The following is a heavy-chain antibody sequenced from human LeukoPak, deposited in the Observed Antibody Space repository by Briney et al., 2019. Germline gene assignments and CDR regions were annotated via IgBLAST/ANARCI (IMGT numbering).Heavy chain of an antibody. CDR2: ISYDGSNK. Sequence: PGRSLRLSCAASGFTSSSYAMYWVRQAPGKGLEWVAVISYDGSNKYYADSVKGRFTISRDNSKNTLYLQMNSLRAEDTAVYYCARDPVAGYYFDYWGQGTLVTVSS. V-gene: IGHV3-30-3*01. CDR1: GFTSSSYA. J-gene: IGHJ4*02. CDR3: ARDPVAGYYFDY. D-gene: IGHD6-19*01.